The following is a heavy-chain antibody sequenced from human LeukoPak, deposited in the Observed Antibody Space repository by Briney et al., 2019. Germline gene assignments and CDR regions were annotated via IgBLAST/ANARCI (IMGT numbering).Heavy chain of an antibody. V-gene: IGHV3-48*03. CDR2: ISSSGSTI. Sequence: GGSLRLSCAASGFTFSSYEMNRVRQAPGKGLEWVSYISSSGSTIYYADSVKGRFTISRDNAKNSLYLQMNSLRAEDTAVYYCARDPLDYYDSSGYQPTGDAFDIWGQGTMVTVSS. D-gene: IGHD3-22*01. CDR1: GFTFSSYE. CDR3: ARDPLDYYDSSGYQPTGDAFDI. J-gene: IGHJ3*02.